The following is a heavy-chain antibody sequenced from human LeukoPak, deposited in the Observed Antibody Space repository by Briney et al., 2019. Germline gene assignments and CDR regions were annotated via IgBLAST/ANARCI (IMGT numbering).Heavy chain of an antibody. CDR3: AKVEGASKASVY. V-gene: IGHV3-23*01. CDR2: INVGGRT. D-gene: IGHD1-1*01. J-gene: IGHJ4*02. Sequence: PGGSLRLSCAASGFTFRDYVMTWVRQAPGKGLEWVSTINVGGRTDYADSVKGRFTISRDNSKNTLYLQMYSLRAEDTAVYYCAKVEGASKASVYWGQGALVTVSS. CDR1: GFTFRDYV.